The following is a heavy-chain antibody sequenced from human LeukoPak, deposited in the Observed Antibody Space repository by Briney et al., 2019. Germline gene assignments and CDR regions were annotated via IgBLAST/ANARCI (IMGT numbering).Heavy chain of an antibody. V-gene: IGHV3-23*01. Sequence: GGSLRLSCAASGFTFDDYAMSWVRQVPGKGLEWVSAISGSGGSTYYADSVKGRFTISRDNSKNTLYLQMNSLRAEDTAVYYCAKDHAIFGVVIAWNYFDYWGQGTLVTVSS. CDR2: ISGSGGST. CDR1: GFTFDDYA. CDR3: AKDHAIFGVVIAWNYFDY. D-gene: IGHD3-3*01. J-gene: IGHJ4*02.